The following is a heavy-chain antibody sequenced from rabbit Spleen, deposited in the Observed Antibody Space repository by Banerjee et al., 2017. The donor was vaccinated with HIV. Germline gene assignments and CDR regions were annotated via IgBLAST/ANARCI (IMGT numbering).Heavy chain of an antibody. CDR1: GFSFNSGYD. J-gene: IGHJ4*01. D-gene: IGHD8-1*01. CDR3: AKDAGSGHYIDAYFDL. V-gene: IGHV1S40*01. Sequence: QSLEESGGGLVKPGASLKLTCKASGFSFNSGYDMCWVRQAPGKGLEWVACAYAGSSGSTYSATWAKGRFTISKTSSTTVTLQMTSLTVADTATYFCAKDAGSGHYIDAYFDLWGPGTLVTVS. CDR2: AYAGSSGST.